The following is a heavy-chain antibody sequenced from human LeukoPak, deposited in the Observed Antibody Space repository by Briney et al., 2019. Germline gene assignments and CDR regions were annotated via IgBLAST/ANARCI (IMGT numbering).Heavy chain of an antibody. D-gene: IGHD3-10*01. CDR3: ARARVRYAFDI. Sequence: GGSLRLSCAAPGFTFSSYWMSWVRQAPGKGLEWVANIKQDGSEKYYVDSVKGRFTISRDNAKNSLYLQMNSLRAEDTAVYYCARARVRYAFDIWGQGTMVTVSS. CDR1: GFTFSSYW. J-gene: IGHJ3*02. CDR2: IKQDGSEK. V-gene: IGHV3-7*01.